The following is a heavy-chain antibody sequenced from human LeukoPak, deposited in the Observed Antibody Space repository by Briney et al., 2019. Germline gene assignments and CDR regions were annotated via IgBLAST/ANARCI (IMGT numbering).Heavy chain of an antibody. CDR2: INHSGST. CDR3: ARDQEQQLVPNWFDP. V-gene: IGHV4-34*01. Sequence: PSETLSLTCAVYGGSFSGYYWSWIRQPPGKGLEWIGEINHSGSTYYNPSLKSRVTISVDTSKNQFSLKLSSVTAADTAVYYCARDQEQQLVPNWFDPWGQGTLVTVSS. D-gene: IGHD6-13*01. J-gene: IGHJ5*02. CDR1: GGSFSGYY.